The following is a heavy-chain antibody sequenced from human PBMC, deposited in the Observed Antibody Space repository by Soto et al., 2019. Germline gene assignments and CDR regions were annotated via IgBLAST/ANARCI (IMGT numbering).Heavy chain of an antibody. J-gene: IGHJ6*02. V-gene: IGHV1-69*01. CDR3: ARGGKERFRGPGMDV. Sequence: QVQLVQSGAEVRKPGSSVRVSCKASGDRFSTYAFNWVRQAPGQGLEWLGGIMTFFGAAMYAQKFQGRVTITADELTTTVYMVLSGLRYEDTAVYYCARGGKERFRGPGMDVWGQGTTVTVSS. CDR2: IMTFFGAA. CDR1: GDRFSTYA. D-gene: IGHD1-1*01.